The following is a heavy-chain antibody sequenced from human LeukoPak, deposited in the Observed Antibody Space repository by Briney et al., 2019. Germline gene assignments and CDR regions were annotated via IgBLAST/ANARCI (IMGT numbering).Heavy chain of an antibody. CDR1: GFAFGDYA. V-gene: IGHV3-49*05. Sequence: KPGGSLGLSCTASGFAFGDYAMTWFRQAPGKGLEWVSFIRSKAYGGTTEYAASVKGRFTISRGDSKSIAYLQMNSLKTEDTAVYYCARGDGSSWAFDYWGQGTLVTVSS. D-gene: IGHD6-13*01. CDR3: ARGDGSSWAFDY. J-gene: IGHJ4*02. CDR2: IRSKAYGGTT.